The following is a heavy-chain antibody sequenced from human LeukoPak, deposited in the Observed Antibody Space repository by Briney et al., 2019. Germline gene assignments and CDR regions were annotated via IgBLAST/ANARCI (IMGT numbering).Heavy chain of an antibody. CDR2: MNIGNGNT. Sequence: ASVKVSCKASGYTFTSFAVHWVRQAPGQRPEWMGWMNIGNGNTKYSQNIQDRITFIRDTSANTVYMELSSLTSEDTAVYYCARSAILDYYYGSGRFFDCWGQGSLVTVSS. D-gene: IGHD3-10*01. CDR3: ARSAILDYYYGSGRFFDC. J-gene: IGHJ4*02. CDR1: GYTFTSFA. V-gene: IGHV1-3*04.